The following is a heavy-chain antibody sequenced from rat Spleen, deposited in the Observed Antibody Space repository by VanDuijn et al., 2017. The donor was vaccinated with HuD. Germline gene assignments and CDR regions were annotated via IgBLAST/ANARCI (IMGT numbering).Heavy chain of an antibody. V-gene: IGHV2-6*01. J-gene: IGHJ2*01. CDR3: ARWGDY. CDR1: GFSLISYS. Sequence: QVQLKESGPALVQPSQTLSLTCTVSGFSLISYSVSWVRQPPGKGLEWIAAISSGGSTYYNSALKSRLSISRDTSKSQVFLKMNSLQTEDTAMYFCARWGDYWGQGVMVTVSS. CDR2: ISSGGST.